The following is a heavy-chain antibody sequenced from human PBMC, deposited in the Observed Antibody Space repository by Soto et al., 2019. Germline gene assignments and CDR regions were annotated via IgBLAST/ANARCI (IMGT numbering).Heavy chain of an antibody. V-gene: IGHV3-23*01. Sequence: PGGSLRLSCAVSGFTFSRFAMSWVRQAPGKGLEWVSAIRGDGDTTSYADSVKGRFSISRDNSKNTLYLQMKTLTDEDTAVYYCAKGIRWEWGQNWFDSWGHGTLVTGLL. CDR3: AKGIRWEWGQNWFDS. CDR1: GFTFSRFA. CDR2: IRGDGDTT. J-gene: IGHJ5*01. D-gene: IGHD3-3*01.